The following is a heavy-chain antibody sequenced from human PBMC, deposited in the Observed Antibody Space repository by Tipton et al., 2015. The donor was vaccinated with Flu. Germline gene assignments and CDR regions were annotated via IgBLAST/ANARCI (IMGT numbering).Heavy chain of an antibody. CDR2: IYHSGST. V-gene: IGHV4-4*02. CDR3: ARLWFGEPLPHYYYYYGMDV. D-gene: IGHD3-10*01. CDR1: GGSISSSNW. Sequence: TLSLTCAVSGGSISSSNWWSWVRQPPGKGLEWIGEIYHSGSTNYNPSLKSRVTISVDKSKNQFSLKLSSVTAADTAVYYCARLWFGEPLPHYYYYYGMDVWGQGTTVTVSS. J-gene: IGHJ6*02.